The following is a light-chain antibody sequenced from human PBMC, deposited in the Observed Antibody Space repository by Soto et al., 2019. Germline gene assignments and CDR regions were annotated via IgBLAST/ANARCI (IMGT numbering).Light chain of an antibody. V-gene: IGKV2-28*01. CDR3: MQALQTHFN. CDR1: QSLLHSNGYNY. CDR2: LGS. Sequence: DIVMTQSPLSLPVTPGEPASISCRSSQSLLHSNGYNYLDWYLQKPGQSPQLLIYLGSNRASGVTDRFSRSGSGTDFTLKISRVEADDVGVYYCMQALQTHFNFGTGTKVDIX. J-gene: IGKJ3*01.